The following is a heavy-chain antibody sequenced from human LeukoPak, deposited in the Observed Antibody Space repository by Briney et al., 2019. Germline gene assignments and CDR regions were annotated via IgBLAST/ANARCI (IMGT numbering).Heavy chain of an antibody. Sequence: SETLSLTCTVSGVSISSSNSYWGWIRQPPGKGLEWIGEINHSGSTNYNPSLKSRVTISVDTSKNQFSLKLSSVTAADTAVYYCARSLRYNWNDLWGNWFDPWGQGTLVTVSS. CDR3: ARSLRYNWNDLWGNWFDP. V-gene: IGHV4-39*07. CDR2: INHSGST. J-gene: IGHJ5*02. CDR1: GVSISSSNSY. D-gene: IGHD1-1*01.